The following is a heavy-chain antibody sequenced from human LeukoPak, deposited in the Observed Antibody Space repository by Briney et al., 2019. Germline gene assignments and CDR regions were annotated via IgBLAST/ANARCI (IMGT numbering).Heavy chain of an antibody. CDR2: IWYDGSNK. D-gene: IGHD6-6*01. CDR3: ASISSSSIDY. Sequence: GGSLRLSCAASGFTFSSYGMHWVRQAPGKGLEWVAVIWYDGSNKYYADSVKGRFTISRDNSKNTLYLQTNSPRAEDTAVYYCASISSSSIDYWGQGTLVTVSS. V-gene: IGHV3-33*01. CDR1: GFTFSSYG. J-gene: IGHJ4*02.